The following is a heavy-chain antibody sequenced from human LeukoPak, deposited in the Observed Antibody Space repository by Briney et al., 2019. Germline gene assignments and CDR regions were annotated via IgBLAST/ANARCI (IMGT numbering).Heavy chain of an antibody. J-gene: IGHJ4*02. V-gene: IGHV4-59*01. D-gene: IGHD3-3*01. CDR1: GGSISSYY. CDR2: IYYSGST. CDR3: ARHLESSSWCFDY. Sequence: PSGTLSLTCTVSGGSISSYYWSWIRQPPGKGLEWIGYIYYSGSTNYNPSLKSRVTISVDTSKNQFSLKLSSVTAADTAVYYCARHLESSSWCFDYWGQGTLVTVSS.